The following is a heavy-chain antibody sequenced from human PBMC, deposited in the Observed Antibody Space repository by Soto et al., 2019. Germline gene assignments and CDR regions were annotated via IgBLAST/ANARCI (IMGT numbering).Heavy chain of an antibody. J-gene: IGHJ4*02. CDR3: AKDPGLAY. CDR2: ISYDGSNK. Sequence: QVQLVESGGGVVQPGRSLRLSCAASGFTFSSYGMHWVRQAPGKGLEWVAVISYDGSNKYYADSVKGRFTISRDNSKNQLYLQMNSLRAEDTAVYYCAKDPGLAYWGQGTLVTVSS. V-gene: IGHV3-30*18. CDR1: GFTFSSYG.